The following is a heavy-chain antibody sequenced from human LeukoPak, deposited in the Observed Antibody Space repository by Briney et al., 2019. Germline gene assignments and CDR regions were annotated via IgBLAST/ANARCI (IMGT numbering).Heavy chain of an antibody. J-gene: IGHJ4*02. CDR3: ASSERSFGVVITAPIDY. CDR2: IIPIFGTA. D-gene: IGHD3-3*01. CDR1: GGTFSSYA. V-gene: IGHV1-69*13. Sequence: ASVKVSCKXSGGTFSSYAISWVRQAPGQGLEWMGGIIPIFGTANYSQKFQGRVTITADESTSTAYMELSRLRSEDTAVYSCASSERSFGVVITAPIDYWGQGTLVTVSS.